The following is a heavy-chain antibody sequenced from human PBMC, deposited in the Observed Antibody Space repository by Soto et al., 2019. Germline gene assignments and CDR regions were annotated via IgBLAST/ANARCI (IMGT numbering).Heavy chain of an antibody. CDR2: IWYDGSNK. Sequence: VQLLESGGGLVQPGGSLRLSCAASGFTFSSYGMHWVRQAPGKGLEWVAVIWYDGSNKYYADSVKGRFTISRDNSKNTLYLQMNSLRAEDTAVYYCARDPANDYGDYEGAFDIWGQGTMVTVSS. CDR1: GFTFSSYG. D-gene: IGHD4-17*01. J-gene: IGHJ3*02. V-gene: IGHV3-33*08. CDR3: ARDPANDYGDYEGAFDI.